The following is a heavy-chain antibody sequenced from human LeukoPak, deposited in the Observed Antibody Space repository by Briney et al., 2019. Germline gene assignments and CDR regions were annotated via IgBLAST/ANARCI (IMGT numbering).Heavy chain of an antibody. D-gene: IGHD4-17*01. Sequence: GGSLRLSCAASGFTLSTYCMSWVRQAPGKGLEWVANIKEDGSEKYYVDSVKGRFTISRDNAKNSLFLVMNTLRAEETAVYYCERGSPYGDYDSFDIWGQGTMVTVSS. V-gene: IGHV3-7*01. CDR2: IKEDGSEK. J-gene: IGHJ3*02. CDR3: ERGSPYGDYDSFDI. CDR1: GFTLSTYC.